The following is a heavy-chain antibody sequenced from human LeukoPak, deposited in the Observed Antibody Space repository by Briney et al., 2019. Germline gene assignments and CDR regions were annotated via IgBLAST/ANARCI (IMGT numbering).Heavy chain of an antibody. CDR1: GFTFSSYA. Sequence: GGSLRLSCGASGFTFSSYAMHWVRQAPGKGLEWVAVISYDGSNKYYADSVKGRFTISRDNSKNTLYLQMNSLRAEDTAVYYCARDREAHDAFDIWGQGTMVTVSS. J-gene: IGHJ3*02. D-gene: IGHD1-26*01. V-gene: IGHV3-30-3*01. CDR3: ARDREAHDAFDI. CDR2: ISYDGSNK.